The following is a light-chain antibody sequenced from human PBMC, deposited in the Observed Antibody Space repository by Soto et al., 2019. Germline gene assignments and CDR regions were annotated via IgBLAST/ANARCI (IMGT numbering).Light chain of an antibody. J-gene: IGKJ4*01. CDR3: QQYDNLPLS. CDR2: DAS. V-gene: IGKV1-33*01. CDR1: QDITTS. Sequence: DLQMTQSPSFLSASLGDRVTITCQASQDITTSLNWYQQKPVKAPKLLMYDASNLETGGPSMYRGSGPGTDFTCTIISLQAEDNATYPVQQYDNLPLSCGGRTKVEIK.